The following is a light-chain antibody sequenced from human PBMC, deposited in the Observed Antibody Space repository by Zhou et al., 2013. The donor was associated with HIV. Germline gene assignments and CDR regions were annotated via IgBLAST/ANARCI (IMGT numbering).Light chain of an antibody. Sequence: EVALTQSPATLSLSPGDRATLSCRASQSVSSYLAWYQQKPGQAPRLLISGASSRAAGIPDRFSGSGSGTDFTLTISRLEPEDFAVYSCQQYADSQMYTFGQGTKLEIK. CDR1: QSVSSY. V-gene: IGKV3-20*01. J-gene: IGKJ2*01. CDR2: GAS. CDR3: QQYADSQMYT.